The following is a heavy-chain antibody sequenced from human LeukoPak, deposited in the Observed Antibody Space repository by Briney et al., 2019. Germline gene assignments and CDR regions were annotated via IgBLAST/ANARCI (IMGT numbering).Heavy chain of an antibody. D-gene: IGHD6-13*01. CDR2: IYYSGTT. CDR3: ARGVYIAAAQYGY. V-gene: IGHV4-59*01. Sequence: SETLSLTCTVSGGSISSYYWGWIRQPPGKGLEWIGYIYYSGTTNYNPSLKSRVAISVDTSENQFSLKLSSVTAADTAVYYCARGVYIAAAQYGYWGQGTLVTVSS. J-gene: IGHJ4*02. CDR1: GGSISSYY.